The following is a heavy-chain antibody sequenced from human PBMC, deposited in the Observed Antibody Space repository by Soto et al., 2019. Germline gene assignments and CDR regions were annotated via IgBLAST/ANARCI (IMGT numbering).Heavy chain of an antibody. Sequence: ESLTISFAASGVTLSSYAMSWVRQAPGMGLDWVSAISGSGGSTYYADSVKGRFTISRDNSKNTLYLQMNSLRAEDTAVYYCAKGSVKQQLGSANYYYYYGMDVWGQGATVTVSS. J-gene: IGHJ6*02. D-gene: IGHD6-13*01. CDR3: AKGSVKQQLGSANYYYYYGMDV. CDR2: ISGSGGST. CDR1: GVTLSSYA. V-gene: IGHV3-23*01.